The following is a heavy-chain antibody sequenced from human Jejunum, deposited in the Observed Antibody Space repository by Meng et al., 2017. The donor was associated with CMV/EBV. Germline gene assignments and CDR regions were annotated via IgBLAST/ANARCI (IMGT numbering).Heavy chain of an antibody. CDR3: ARGGDGYGNFDC. V-gene: IGHV3-21*01. CDR1: GFTFSSYR. Sequence: CAVSGFTFSSYRMSWVRQAPGKGLEWVSSISRSSTYIYYADSLRGRFTISRDNAKNTLYVQMNSLRAEDTAVFYCARGGDGYGNFDCWGQGTLVTVSS. CDR2: ISRSSTYI. J-gene: IGHJ4*02. D-gene: IGHD5-24*01.